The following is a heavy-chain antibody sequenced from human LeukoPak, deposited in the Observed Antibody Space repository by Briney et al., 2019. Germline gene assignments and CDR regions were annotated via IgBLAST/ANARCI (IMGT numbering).Heavy chain of an antibody. CDR1: GGSISSYY. V-gene: IGHV4-34*01. CDR2: INHSGST. D-gene: IGHD6-13*01. CDR3: ARRQRIAAAAGATDV. Sequence: PSETPSLTCTVSGGSISSYYWSWIRQPAGKGLEWIGEINHSGSTNYNPSLKSRVTISVDTSKTQFSLKLSSVTAADTAVYYCARRQRIAAAAGATDVWGKGTTVTISS. J-gene: IGHJ6*04.